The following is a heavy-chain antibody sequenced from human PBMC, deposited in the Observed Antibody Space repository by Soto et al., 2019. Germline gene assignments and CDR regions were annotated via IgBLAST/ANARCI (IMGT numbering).Heavy chain of an antibody. V-gene: IGHV1-18*01. D-gene: IGHD3-22*01. J-gene: IGHJ4*02. Sequence: QVQLVQSGAEVKKPGASVKVSCKASGYTFTTYGMSWVRQAPGQGLDWMGWISTYNGNTKYAERLQGRVTMTTDTPTSTAYMELRSLRSDVTAVYYCARGPTDYYDNSGDYFLDYWGQGTLVTVSS. CDR3: ARGPTDYYDNSGDYFLDY. CDR2: ISTYNGNT. CDR1: GYTFTTYG.